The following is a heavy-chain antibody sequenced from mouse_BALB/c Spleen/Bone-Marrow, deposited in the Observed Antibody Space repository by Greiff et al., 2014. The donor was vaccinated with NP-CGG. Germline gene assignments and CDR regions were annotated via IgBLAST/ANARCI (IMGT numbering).Heavy chain of an antibody. V-gene: IGHV1-31*01. Sequence: VQLQQSGPELVKPGASVEISCKASGYSFTGYYIHWVKQSHGNSLDWIGYIYPYNGVSSYNQKFKGKATLTVDKSSSTAYMELRSLTSDDSAVYYCESRGEYFDVWGAGTTVTVSS. CDR1: GYSFTGYY. CDR2: IYPYNGVS. J-gene: IGHJ1*01. CDR3: ESRGEYFDV.